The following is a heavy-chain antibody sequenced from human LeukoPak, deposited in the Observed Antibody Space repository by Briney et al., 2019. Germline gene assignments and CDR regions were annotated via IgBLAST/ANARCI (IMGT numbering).Heavy chain of an antibody. V-gene: IGHV3-48*01. Sequence: GGSLRLSCAASGFTFSSYSMNWVRQAPGKGLEWVSYISSSSSTIYYADSVKGRFTISRDNAKNSLYLQMNSLRAEDTAVYYCARKWGRSLPFPFDYWGQGTLVTVSS. CDR1: GFTFSSYS. D-gene: IGHD1-26*01. CDR3: ARKWGRSLPFPFDY. CDR2: ISSSSSTI. J-gene: IGHJ4*02.